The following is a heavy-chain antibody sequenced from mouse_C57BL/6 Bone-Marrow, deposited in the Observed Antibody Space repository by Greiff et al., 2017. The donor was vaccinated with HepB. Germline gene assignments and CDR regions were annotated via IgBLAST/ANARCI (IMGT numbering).Heavy chain of an antibody. J-gene: IGHJ1*03. Sequence: EVQLVESGGGLVQPKGSLKLSCAASGFSFNTYAMNWVRQAPGTGVEWVARIRSKSNNYATYYSDSVKDRLTISRDDSESMLYLQMNNLKTEDAAMYYCVRIATVVAPHFGVWGTGTTVTVST. V-gene: IGHV10-1*01. D-gene: IGHD1-1*01. CDR2: IRSKSNNYAT. CDR3: VRIATVVAPHFGV. CDR1: GFSFNTYA.